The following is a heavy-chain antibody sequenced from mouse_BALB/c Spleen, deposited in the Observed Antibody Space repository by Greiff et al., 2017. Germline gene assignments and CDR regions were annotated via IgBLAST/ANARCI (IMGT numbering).Heavy chain of an antibody. CDR2: IWAGGST. V-gene: IGHV2-9*02. CDR3: ARDPFYYGSSWAWFAY. D-gene: IGHD1-1*01. Sequence: VKVVESGPGLVAPSQSLSITCTVSGFSLTSYGVHWVRQPPGKGLEWLGVIWAGGSTNYNSALMSRLSISKDNSKSQVFLKMNSLQTDDTAMYYCARDPFYYGSSWAWFAYWGQGTLVTVSA. CDR1: GFSLTSYG. J-gene: IGHJ3*01.